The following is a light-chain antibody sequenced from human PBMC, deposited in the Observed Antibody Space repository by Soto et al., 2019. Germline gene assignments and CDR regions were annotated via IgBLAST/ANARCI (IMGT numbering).Light chain of an antibody. CDR3: QQYNNWPPYT. CDR1: QNIGSN. V-gene: IGKV3-15*01. J-gene: IGKJ2*01. CDR2: GAS. Sequence: EVVMTQSPATLSASPGERVILSCRASQNIGSNLAWYQQRPGQAPSLLMYGASTRATETPARFSGSGSATDFTLTISSLQSEDFAVYYCQQYNNWPPYTFGQGTKVDMK.